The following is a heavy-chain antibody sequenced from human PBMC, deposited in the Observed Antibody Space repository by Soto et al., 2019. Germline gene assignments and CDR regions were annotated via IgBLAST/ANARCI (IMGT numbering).Heavy chain of an antibody. J-gene: IGHJ6*02. CDR1: GGTFSSYA. V-gene: IGHV1-69*13. CDR2: IIPIFGTA. CDR3: ARSSTVTTFLYYYGMDV. D-gene: IGHD4-17*01. Sequence: SVKVSCKASGGTFSSYAISWVRQAPGQGLEWMGGIIPIFGTANYAQKFQGRVTITADESTSTAYMELSSLRSEDTAVYYCARSSTVTTFLYYYGMDVWGQGTTVTVSS.